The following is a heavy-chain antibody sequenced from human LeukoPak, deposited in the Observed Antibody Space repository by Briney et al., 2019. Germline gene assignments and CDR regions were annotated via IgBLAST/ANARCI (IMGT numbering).Heavy chain of an antibody. D-gene: IGHD1/OR15-1a*01. Sequence: PGGSLRLSCAASGFIFSTYSMNWVRQAPGKGLEWVSSISSSSSYIYYADSVKGRFTISRDNAKNSLYLQMNSLRAEDTAVYYCARIERGTFDYWGQGTLVTVSS. CDR3: ARIERGTFDY. CDR2: ISSSSSYI. V-gene: IGHV3-21*01. CDR1: GFIFSTYS. J-gene: IGHJ4*02.